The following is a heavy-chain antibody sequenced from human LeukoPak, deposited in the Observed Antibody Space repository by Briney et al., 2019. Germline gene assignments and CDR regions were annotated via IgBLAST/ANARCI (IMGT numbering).Heavy chain of an antibody. J-gene: IGHJ4*02. D-gene: IGHD4-17*01. CDR1: GGTFSSYA. V-gene: IGHV1-69*04. CDR2: IIPILGIA. Sequence: ASVKVSCKASGGTFSSYAISWVRQAPGQGLEWMGRIIPILGIANYAQKFQGRVTITADKSTSTAYMELSSLRSEDTAVYYCARCGDYHYYFDYWGQGTLVTVSS. CDR3: ARCGDYHYYFDY.